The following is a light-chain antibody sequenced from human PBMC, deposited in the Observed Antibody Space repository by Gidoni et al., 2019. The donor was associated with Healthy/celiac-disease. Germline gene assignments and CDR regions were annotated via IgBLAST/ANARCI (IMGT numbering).Light chain of an antibody. J-gene: IGKJ1*01. Sequence: DIPMTQSPSTLSASVGDRVTITCRASQTISNWLAWYQQKPGKAPNLLIYDASNLESGVPSRFSGSGSGTEFTLTISSLQPDDFATYYCQQYNKYSPWTFGQGTKVGIK. V-gene: IGKV1-5*01. CDR2: DAS. CDR1: QTISNW. CDR3: QQYNKYSPWT.